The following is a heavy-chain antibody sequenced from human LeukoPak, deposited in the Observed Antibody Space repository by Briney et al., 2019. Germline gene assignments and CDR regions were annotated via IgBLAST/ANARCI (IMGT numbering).Heavy chain of an antibody. J-gene: IGHJ5*02. CDR1: GFSFSSYG. CDR2: VSSDGSRE. CDR3: AKSTVVTPWFDP. D-gene: IGHD4-23*01. V-gene: IGHV3-30*18. Sequence: GGSLRLSCAASGFSFSSYGIHWVRQAPGKGLEWVSFVSSDGSREYYGDSVKGRFTISRDNSKNTLYLQMNSLRAEDTAVYYCAKSTVVTPWFDPWGQGTLVTVSS.